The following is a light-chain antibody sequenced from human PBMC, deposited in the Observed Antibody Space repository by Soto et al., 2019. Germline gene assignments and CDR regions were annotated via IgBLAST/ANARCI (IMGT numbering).Light chain of an antibody. V-gene: IGKV3-15*01. CDR1: QRVSTN. Sequence: MTHFPSTVAVSPGERATLSCRASQRVSTNLAWYQQKPGQSPRLLIYRSSTRATDIPARFSGSGSGTEFTLTISSLQSEDLAVCYCHQYTHWLPSFGGGTKVDI. J-gene: IGKJ4*01. CDR2: RSS. CDR3: HQYTHWLPS.